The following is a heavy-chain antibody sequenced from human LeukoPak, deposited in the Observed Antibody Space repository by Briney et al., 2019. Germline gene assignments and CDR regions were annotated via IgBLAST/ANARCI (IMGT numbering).Heavy chain of an antibody. J-gene: IGHJ4*02. CDR3: ARDRIVVVPAAVHPDPIYVFDY. V-gene: IGHV3-30-3*01. CDR2: ISYDGSNK. Sequence: AGGSLRLSCAASGFTFSSYAMHWVRQAPGKGLEWVAVISYDGSNKYYADSVKGRFTISRDNSKNTLYLQMNSLRAEDTAVYYCARDRIVVVPAAVHPDPIYVFDYWGQGTLVTVSS. CDR1: GFTFSSYA. D-gene: IGHD2-2*01.